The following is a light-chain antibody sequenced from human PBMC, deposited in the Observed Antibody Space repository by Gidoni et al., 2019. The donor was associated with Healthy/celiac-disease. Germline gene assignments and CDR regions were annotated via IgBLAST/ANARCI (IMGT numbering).Light chain of an antibody. CDR1: QSISSW. CDR3: QQYNSYSYT. V-gene: IGKV1-5*03. Sequence: ITCRASQSISSWLAWYQQKPGKAPKLLIYKASSLESGVPSRFSGSGSGTEFTLTISSLQPDDFATYYCQQYNSYSYTFGQGTKLEIK. J-gene: IGKJ2*01. CDR2: KAS.